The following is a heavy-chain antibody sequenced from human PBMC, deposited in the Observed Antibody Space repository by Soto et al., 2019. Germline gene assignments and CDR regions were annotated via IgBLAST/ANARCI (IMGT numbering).Heavy chain of an antibody. CDR3: ASGGELPQGDDY. V-gene: IGHV4-59*01. Sequence: PSETLSLTCTVSGGSISSYYWSWIRQPPGKGLEWIGYIYYSGSTNYNPSLKSRVTISVDTSKNQFSLKLSSVTAADTAVYYCASGGELPQGDDYWGQGTLVTVSS. D-gene: IGHD2-15*01. CDR1: GGSISSYY. J-gene: IGHJ4*02. CDR2: IYYSGST.